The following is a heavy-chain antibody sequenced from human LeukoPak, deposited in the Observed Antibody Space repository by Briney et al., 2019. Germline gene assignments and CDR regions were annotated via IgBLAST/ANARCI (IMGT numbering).Heavy chain of an antibody. J-gene: IGHJ4*02. D-gene: IGHD3-22*01. CDR2: IYYSGST. V-gene: IGHV4-59*08. Sequence: SETLSLTCTVSGGPISSYYWSWIRQPPGKGLEWIGYIYYSGSTNYNPSLKSRVTISVDTSKNQFSLKLSSVTAADTAVYYCARRNGYYYDSSGYYFDYWGQGTLVTVSS. CDR3: ARRNGYYYDSSGYYFDY. CDR1: GGPISSYY.